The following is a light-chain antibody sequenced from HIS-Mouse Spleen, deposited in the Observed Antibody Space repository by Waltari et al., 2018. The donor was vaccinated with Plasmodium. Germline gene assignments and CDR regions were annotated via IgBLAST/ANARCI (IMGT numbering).Light chain of an antibody. Sequence: SYELTQPPSVSVSPGQTARITCSGAALPQKYAYWYQQKSGQAPGLVIYEDSKRPSGIPERFSGSSSGTMATLTISGAQVEDEADYYCYSTDSSGNHRVFGGGTKLTVL. V-gene: IGLV3-10*01. CDR3: YSTDSSGNHRV. CDR1: ALPQKY. J-gene: IGLJ3*02. CDR2: EDS.